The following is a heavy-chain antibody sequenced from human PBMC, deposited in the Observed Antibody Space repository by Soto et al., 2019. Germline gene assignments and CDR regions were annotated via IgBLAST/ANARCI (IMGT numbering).Heavy chain of an antibody. CDR2: IYYSGST. Sequence: AETLCITCTVTGDSISSRSYYWGWIRQPPGKGLEWIGSIYYSGSTYNNPSLRSRVSMSIDTSKDQFSLKLKSVTAADTALYFCARQRTSVVTKAYFDVWGPGSLVTVSS. D-gene: IGHD2-21*02. V-gene: IGHV4-39*01. J-gene: IGHJ4*02. CDR3: ARQRTSVVTKAYFDV. CDR1: GDSISSRSYY.